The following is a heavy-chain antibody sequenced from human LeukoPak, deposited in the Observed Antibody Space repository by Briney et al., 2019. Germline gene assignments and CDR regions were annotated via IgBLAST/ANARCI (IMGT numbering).Heavy chain of an antibody. CDR2: INPTGGGT. Sequence: ASVTLSCKASGYPFTTYYVHWVRQAPGQGPEWMGIINPTGGGTTYAQRFQGRVTMTRDTSTSTVHMELSSLRSEDTAVYYCARGQNKCLGHWGQGTLVTVSS. J-gene: IGHJ4*02. V-gene: IGHV1-46*01. CDR1: GYPFTTYY. CDR3: ARGQNKCLGH. D-gene: IGHD2/OR15-2a*01.